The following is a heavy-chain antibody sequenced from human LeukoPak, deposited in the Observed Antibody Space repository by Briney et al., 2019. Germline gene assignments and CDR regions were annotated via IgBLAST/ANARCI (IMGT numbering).Heavy chain of an antibody. CDR3: ARTAAGNDY. CDR2: IYYSGST. CDR1: GGSISSSSYY. J-gene: IGHJ4*02. D-gene: IGHD6-13*01. Sequence: PSETLSLTCTVSGGSISSSSYYWGWIRQPPGKGLEWIGSIYYSGSTHYNPSLKSRVTISVDTSKNQFSLKLSSVTAADTAVYYCARTAAGNDYWGQGTLVTVSS. V-gene: IGHV4-39*01.